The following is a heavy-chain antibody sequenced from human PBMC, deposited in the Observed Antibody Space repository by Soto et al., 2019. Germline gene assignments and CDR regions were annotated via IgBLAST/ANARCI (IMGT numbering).Heavy chain of an antibody. Sequence: GGSLRLSCAASGFPFGSHAMSWVRQAPGKGLEWVSSISSTTNYIYYGDSMKGRFTISRDNAKNSLYLEMNSLRAEDTAVYYCARESEDLTSNFDYWGQGALVTVSS. CDR3: ARESEDLTSNFDY. V-gene: IGHV3-21*06. CDR1: GFPFGSHA. J-gene: IGHJ4*02. CDR2: ISSTTNYI.